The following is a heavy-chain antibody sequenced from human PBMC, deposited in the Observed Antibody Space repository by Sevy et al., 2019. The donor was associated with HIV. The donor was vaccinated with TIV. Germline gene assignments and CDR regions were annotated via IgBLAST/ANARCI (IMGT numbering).Heavy chain of an antibody. D-gene: IGHD6-19*01. V-gene: IGHV3-33*01. J-gene: IGHJ6*03. CDR1: GFTFSSYG. CDR2: IWYDGSNK. CDR3: AGDESNGWGWRAYYYYYYMDV. Sequence: GESLKISCAASGFTFSSYGMHWVRQAPGKGLEGVAVIWYDGSNKYYADSLKGRFTISRDNSKNTLYLQMNSLRAEDTAVYYGAGDESNGWGWRAYYYYYYMDVWGKGTTVTVSS.